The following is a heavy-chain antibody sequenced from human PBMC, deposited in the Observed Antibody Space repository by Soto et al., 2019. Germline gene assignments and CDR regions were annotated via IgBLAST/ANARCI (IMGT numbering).Heavy chain of an antibody. CDR2: ISAYNGNT. CDR3: ARGPPRGYSGYDYYYGMDV. Sequence: ASVKVSCKASGYTFTSYGISWVRQAPGQGLEWMGWISAYNGNTNYAQKLPGRVTMTTDTSTSTAYMELRSLRSDDTAVYYCARGPPRGYSGYDYYYGMDVWGQGTTVTVSS. V-gene: IGHV1-18*01. CDR1: GYTFTSYG. D-gene: IGHD5-12*01. J-gene: IGHJ6*02.